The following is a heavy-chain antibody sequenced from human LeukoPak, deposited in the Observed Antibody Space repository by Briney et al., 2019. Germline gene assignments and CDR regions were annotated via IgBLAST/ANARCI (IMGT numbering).Heavy chain of an antibody. D-gene: IGHD6-19*01. J-gene: IGHJ4*02. V-gene: IGHV4-4*07. CDR3: ARVNSRGWPDRD. CDR2: IYTSGST. CDR1: GGSLSSYY. Sequence: SETLSLTCTVSGGSLSSYYWSWIRQPAGKGLEWIGRIYTSGSTNYNPSLKSRVTMSVDTSKNQFSLKLSSVTAADTAVYYCARVNSRGWPDRDWGQGTLVTVSS.